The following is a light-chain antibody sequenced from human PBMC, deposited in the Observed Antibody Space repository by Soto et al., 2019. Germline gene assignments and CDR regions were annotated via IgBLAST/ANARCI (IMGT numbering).Light chain of an antibody. V-gene: IGKV1-5*03. J-gene: IGKJ1*01. CDR3: QQYNSYSPT. CDR2: KAS. Sequence: DIQMTHSPSTLSASVGDRVTITCRASQSISSYLNWYQQKPGKAPKLLIYKASSLESGVPSRFSGSGSGTEFTLTISSLQPDDFATYYCQQYNSYSPTFGQGTKVDIK. CDR1: QSISSY.